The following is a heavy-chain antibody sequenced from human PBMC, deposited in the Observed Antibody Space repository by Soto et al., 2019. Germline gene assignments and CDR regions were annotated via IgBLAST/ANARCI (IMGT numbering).Heavy chain of an antibody. V-gene: IGHV4-59*08. J-gene: IGHJ4*02. Sequence: SETLSLTCTVSGGSISRYYWSWSRQPPGKGLEWIGYIYYSGSTFYNPSLKSRVTISVDTSRTQFSLNLSSVTAADTALYYCARHAHGENYRRIDYWGQGTLVTVSS. CDR3: ARHAHGENYRRIDY. CDR1: GGSISRYY. CDR2: IYYSGST. D-gene: IGHD1-7*01.